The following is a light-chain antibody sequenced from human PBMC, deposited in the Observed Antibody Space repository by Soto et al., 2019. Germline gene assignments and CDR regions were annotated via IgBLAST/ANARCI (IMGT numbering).Light chain of an antibody. V-gene: IGLV2-23*03. CDR3: CSYAVSSTFV. Sequence: QSVLTQPASVSGSPGQSITISCTGTSSDVGSYNLVSWYQQHPGKAPKLMVYEGSKRPSGVSNRFSGSKSGNTASLTISGLQAVDEADYYCCSYAVSSTFVFGGGTQLTVL. J-gene: IGLJ3*02. CDR2: EGS. CDR1: SSDVGSYNL.